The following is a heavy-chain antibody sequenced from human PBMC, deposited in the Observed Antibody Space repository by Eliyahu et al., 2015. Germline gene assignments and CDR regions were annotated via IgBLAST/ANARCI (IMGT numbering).Heavy chain of an antibody. Sequence: EVQLVESGGGLVQPGGSXXLXCAASGFTXSSYEMNWVRQAPGKGLEWVSYISSSGSTIYYADSVKGRFTISRDNAKNSLYLQMNSLRAEDTAVYYCASRPRGGADDWGQGTLVTVSS. CDR1: GFTXSSYE. J-gene: IGHJ4*02. V-gene: IGHV3-48*03. CDR3: ASRPRGGADD. D-gene: IGHD3-16*01. CDR2: ISSSGSTI.